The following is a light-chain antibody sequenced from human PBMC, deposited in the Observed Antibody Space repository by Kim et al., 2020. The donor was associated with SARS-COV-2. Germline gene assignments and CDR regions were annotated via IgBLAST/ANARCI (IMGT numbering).Light chain of an antibody. CDR3: QVWDSSNDHYV. CDR2: YDR. J-gene: IGLJ1*01. Sequence: APGKTERITCGGDNNENKNVRGYQQKTGQAPVLVIYYDRDRPSGIPERFSGSNSGNTDTLTISRVEAGDEADYYCQVWDSSNDHYVFGTGTKVTVL. V-gene: IGLV3-21*04. CDR1: NNENKN.